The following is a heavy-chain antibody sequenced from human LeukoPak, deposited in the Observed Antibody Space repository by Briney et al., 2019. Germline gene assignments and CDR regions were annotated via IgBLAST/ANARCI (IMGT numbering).Heavy chain of an antibody. D-gene: IGHD5-18*01. Sequence: ASVKLSCTSSGYTFTSYYMHWVRQAPGQGLEWMGIINPSGGSTSYAQKFQGRVTMTRDTSTSTVYMELSSLRSEDTAVYYCARWGGYTAMAFHLDSWGRGTLVTVSS. J-gene: IGHJ4*02. CDR1: GYTFTSYY. CDR3: ARWGGYTAMAFHLDS. V-gene: IGHV1-46*01. CDR2: INPSGGST.